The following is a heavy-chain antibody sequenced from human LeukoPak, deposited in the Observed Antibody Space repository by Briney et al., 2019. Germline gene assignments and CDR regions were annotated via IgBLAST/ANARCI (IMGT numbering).Heavy chain of an antibody. CDR2: IYYSGST. Sequence: SETLSLTCTVSGGSISSYYWSWIRQPPGKGLERIGYIYYSGSTNYNPSLKSRVTISVDTSKNQFSLKLSSVTAADTAVYYCARGRGSGSYQVDYWGQGTLVTVSS. V-gene: IGHV4-59*01. D-gene: IGHD3-10*01. CDR1: GGSISSYY. CDR3: ARGRGSGSYQVDY. J-gene: IGHJ4*02.